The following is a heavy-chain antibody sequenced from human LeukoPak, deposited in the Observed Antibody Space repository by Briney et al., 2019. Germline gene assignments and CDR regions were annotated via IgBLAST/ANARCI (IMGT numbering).Heavy chain of an antibody. CDR1: GFTFNNYA. J-gene: IGHJ4*02. V-gene: IGHV3-23*01. D-gene: IGHD1-26*01. CDR3: AKVGAIGLSVGATVY. Sequence: GGSLRLSCVASGFTFNNYAMCWVRQAPGKGLEWVSAIIRSGGSTYYADSVKGRFTISRDNSKNTLYLQMNSLRAEDTAVYYCAKVGAIGLSVGATVYWGQGTLVTVSS. CDR2: IIRSGGST.